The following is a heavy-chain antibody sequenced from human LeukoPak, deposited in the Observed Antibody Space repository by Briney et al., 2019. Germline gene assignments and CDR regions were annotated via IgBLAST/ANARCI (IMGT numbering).Heavy chain of an antibody. V-gene: IGHV1-8*01. CDR1: GSTFSTYD. Sequence: SVKVPCLASGSTFSTYDINWVRPAPGQGVKWMEWMTHKSGNTGYTQKFQGRVIMTRNTPISTAYMELSRLRSEDTALYYCARGWRQQLVRPEQRWYNWFDPWGEGSLFTVSS. CDR3: ARGWRQQLVRPEQRWYNWFDP. CDR2: MTHKSGNT. D-gene: IGHD6-13*01. J-gene: IGHJ5*02.